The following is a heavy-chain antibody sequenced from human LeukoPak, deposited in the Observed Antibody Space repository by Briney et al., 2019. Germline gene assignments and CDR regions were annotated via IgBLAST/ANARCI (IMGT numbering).Heavy chain of an antibody. CDR3: ARVRRRSDLGGPEYYFDY. Sequence: ASVKVSCKASGGTFSSYAISWVRQAPGQGLEWMGGIIPIFGTATYAQKFQGRVTITTDESTSTAYMELSSLRSEDTAVYYCARVRRRSDLGGPEYYFDYWGQGTLVTVSS. V-gene: IGHV1-69*05. CDR1: GGTFSSYA. D-gene: IGHD2-21*02. CDR2: IIPIFGTA. J-gene: IGHJ4*02.